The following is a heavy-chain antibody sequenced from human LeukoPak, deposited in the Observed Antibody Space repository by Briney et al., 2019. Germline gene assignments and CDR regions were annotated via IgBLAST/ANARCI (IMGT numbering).Heavy chain of an antibody. CDR1: GYTFTSYA. CDR2: INTNTGNP. CDR3: ARENRAYDSSGYYYKN. Sequence: ASVTVSFTASGYTFTSYAMNWVRQAPGQGLEWMGWINTNTGNPTYAQGFTGRFVFSLDTSVSTAYLQISSLKAEDTAVYYCARENRAYDSSGYYYKNWGQGTLVTVSS. V-gene: IGHV7-4-1*02. D-gene: IGHD3-22*01. J-gene: IGHJ4*02.